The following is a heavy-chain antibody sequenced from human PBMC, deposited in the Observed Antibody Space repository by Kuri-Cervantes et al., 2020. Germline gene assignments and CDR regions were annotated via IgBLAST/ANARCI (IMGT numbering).Heavy chain of an antibody. Sequence: SETLSLTCTVSGGSISSYYWSWIRQPPGKVLEWIGYIYYSGSNNYNPSLKSRVTISVDTSKNQFSLKLSSVTAADTAVYYCASMGKGGSLAYWGQGTLVTVSS. CDR3: ASMGKGGSLAY. D-gene: IGHD1-26*01. CDR2: IYYSGSN. CDR1: GGSISSYY. J-gene: IGHJ4*02. V-gene: IGHV4-59*13.